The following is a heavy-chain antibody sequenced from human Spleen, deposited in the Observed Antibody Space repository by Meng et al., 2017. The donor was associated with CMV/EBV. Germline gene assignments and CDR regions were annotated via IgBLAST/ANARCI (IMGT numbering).Heavy chain of an antibody. Sequence: SETLSLTCAVYGGSFSGYYWSWIRQPPGKGLEWIGEINHSGSTNYNPSLKSRVTISVDTSKNQFSLTVTSMTAADTAVYYCARGRGYCSGGSCYSYYYGMDVWGQGTTVTVSS. CDR2: INHSGST. CDR1: GGSFSGYY. J-gene: IGHJ6*02. D-gene: IGHD2-15*01. V-gene: IGHV4-34*01. CDR3: ARGRGYCSGGSCYSYYYGMDV.